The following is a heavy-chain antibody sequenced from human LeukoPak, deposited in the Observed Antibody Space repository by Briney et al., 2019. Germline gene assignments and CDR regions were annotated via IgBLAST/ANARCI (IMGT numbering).Heavy chain of an antibody. CDR2: ITRSSSTI. CDR3: ARETSLGDYWNGYPPPDT. CDR1: GFTFNTYT. V-gene: IGHV3-48*01. D-gene: IGHD3-3*01. Sequence: PGRSLRLSCAASGFTFNTYTMHWVRQAPGKGLEWVSYITRSSSTIYYAESVKGRFTVSRDNAKNSLYLQMNSLRAEDTAVYYCARETSLGDYWNGYPPPDTWGQGTLVTVSS. J-gene: IGHJ5*02.